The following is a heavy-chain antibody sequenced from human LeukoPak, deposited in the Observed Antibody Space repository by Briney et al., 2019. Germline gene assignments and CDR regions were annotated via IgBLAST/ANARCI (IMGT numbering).Heavy chain of an antibody. CDR1: GRSISPYY. D-gene: IGHD1-1*01. J-gene: IGHJ4*02. V-gene: IGHV4-59*01. CDR2: ILYSGTT. CDR3: ARVGDWNDLVY. Sequence: SETLSLTCTVSGRSISPYYWSWIRQTRGKGLEWIGYILYSGTTTNYNPSLKSRVTISVDTSKNQFSLKLSSVTAADTAVYYCARVGDWNDLVYWGQGTLVTVSS.